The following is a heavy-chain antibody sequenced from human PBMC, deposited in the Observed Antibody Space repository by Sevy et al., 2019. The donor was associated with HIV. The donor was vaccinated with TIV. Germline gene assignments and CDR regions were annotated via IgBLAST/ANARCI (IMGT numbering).Heavy chain of an antibody. CDR1: GFTFTSYA. D-gene: IGHD2-15*01. CDR2: ISGSGGST. V-gene: IGHV3-23*01. CDR3: AKSPPRCSGGTCSFDY. Sequence: GGSLRLSCAASGFTFTSYAMSWVRQAPGKGLEWVSAISGSGGSTYYADSVKGRFTISRENSKNTLYLQMNSLRAEDTAVYYCAKSPPRCSGGTCSFDYWGQGTLVTVSS. J-gene: IGHJ4*02.